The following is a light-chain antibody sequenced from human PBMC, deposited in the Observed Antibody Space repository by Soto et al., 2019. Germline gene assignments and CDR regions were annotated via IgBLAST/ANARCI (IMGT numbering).Light chain of an antibody. V-gene: IGLV1-44*01. CDR1: SSNIGSNT. Sequence: QSVLTQPPSASGTPGQRVTISCSGSSSNIGSNTVNWYQQLPGTAPKLLIYSNNQRPSGVPDRCSGSKSGPSASLSISGLQSEDEADYYCAAWDDSLNGPVVFGGGTKLTVL. J-gene: IGLJ2*01. CDR3: AAWDDSLNGPVV. CDR2: SNN.